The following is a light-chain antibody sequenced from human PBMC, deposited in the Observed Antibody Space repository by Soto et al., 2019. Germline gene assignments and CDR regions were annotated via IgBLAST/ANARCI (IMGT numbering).Light chain of an antibody. V-gene: IGKV1-39*01. J-gene: IGKJ1*01. CDR3: QQTYIAPAT. Sequence: DIQMTQSPSSLSASVGDRVTFTCRASESINNCLSWFQQKPGQAPKLLIYAASSLQSGVPSRFSGSVSGTDVILTIDSLQPEDCAPYYCQQTYIAPATFGQGTKVGVK. CDR1: ESINNC. CDR2: AAS.